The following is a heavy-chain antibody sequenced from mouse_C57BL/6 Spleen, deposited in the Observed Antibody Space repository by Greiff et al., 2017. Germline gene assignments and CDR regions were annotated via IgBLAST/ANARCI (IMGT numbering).Heavy chain of an antibody. Sequence: EVMLVESGGGLVKPGGSLKLSCAASGFTFSSYAMSWVRQTPEKRLEWVATISDGGSYTYYPDNVKGRFTISRDNAKNNLYLQMRHLKSEDTAMYYCARDNSNPFAMDYWGQGTSVTVSS. D-gene: IGHD2-5*01. CDR2: ISDGGSYT. J-gene: IGHJ4*01. CDR1: GFTFSSYA. CDR3: ARDNSNPFAMDY. V-gene: IGHV5-4*01.